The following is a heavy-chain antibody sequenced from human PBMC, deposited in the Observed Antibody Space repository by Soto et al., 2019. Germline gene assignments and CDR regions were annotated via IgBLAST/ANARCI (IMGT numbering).Heavy chain of an antibody. CDR1: GDSVSSRSYY. V-gene: IGHV4-39*01. D-gene: IGHD4-17*01. CDR2: INYSGST. J-gene: IGHJ4*02. Sequence: QLQLQESGPGLVEPSETLSLTCSVSGDSVSSRSYYWGWIRQRPGKGQEWIGTINYSGSTYYNQSPKVRVTISVDTSKTQFSLKVCSVTAADTAVYYCASLYGDYVPYWGQGILVSVSS. CDR3: ASLYGDYVPY.